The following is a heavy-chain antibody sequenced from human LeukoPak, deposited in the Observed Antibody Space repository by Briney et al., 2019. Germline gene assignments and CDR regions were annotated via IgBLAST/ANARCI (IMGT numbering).Heavy chain of an antibody. CDR2: INPNSGGT. V-gene: IGHV1-2*02. D-gene: IGHD6-19*01. Sequence: ASVKVSCKASGYTFTGYYMHWVRQAPGQGLEWMGWINPNSGGTNYAQKFQGRVTMTRVTSISTAYMELSRLRSDDTAVYYCARTRSYSSGWYDWFDPWGQGTLVTVSS. CDR3: ARTRSYSSGWYDWFDP. J-gene: IGHJ5*02. CDR1: GYTFTGYY.